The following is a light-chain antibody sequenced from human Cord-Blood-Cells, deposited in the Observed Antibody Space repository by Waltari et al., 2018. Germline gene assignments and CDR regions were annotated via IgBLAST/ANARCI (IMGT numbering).Light chain of an antibody. CDR1: QSNSSY. CDR3: QQRYSTPR. Sequence: DIQMPQSPSSLSASVGDRVTITCRASQSNSSYLNWYQQKPGKAPKLLIYAASSLQSGVPTRFSGSGAATDFTHTISSRQPEDVVIDCCQQRYSTPRFGQGTKVEIK. V-gene: IGKV1-39*01. CDR2: AAS. J-gene: IGKJ1*01.